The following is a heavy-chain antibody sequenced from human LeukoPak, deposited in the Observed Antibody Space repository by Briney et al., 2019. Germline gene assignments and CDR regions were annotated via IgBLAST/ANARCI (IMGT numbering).Heavy chain of an antibody. J-gene: IGHJ3*02. V-gene: IGHV1-69*13. Sequence: GASVKVSCRASGGTFSSYAISWVRQAPGQGLEWMGGIIPIFGTANYAQKFQGRVTITADESTSTAYMELSSLRSEDTAVYYCARELYPAFDIWGQGTMVTVSS. CDR1: GGTFSSYA. D-gene: IGHD3-16*02. CDR2: IIPIFGTA. CDR3: ARELYPAFDI.